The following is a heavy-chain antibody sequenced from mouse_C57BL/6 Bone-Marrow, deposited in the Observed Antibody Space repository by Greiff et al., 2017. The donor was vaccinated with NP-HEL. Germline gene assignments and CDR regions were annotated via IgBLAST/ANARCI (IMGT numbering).Heavy chain of an antibody. Sequence: EVQLQESGAEPVRPGASVKLSCTASGFNLNDYHMHWVKPRPEQGLEWIGRIDPEDGDTEYAPKFQGKATMTADTSTNTAYLQLSSLTSEDTAVYYCTTRDLLGSYWGQGTLVTVSA. CDR2: IDPEDGDT. CDR1: GFNLNDYH. J-gene: IGHJ3*01. D-gene: IGHD2-1*01. CDR3: TTRDLLGSY. V-gene: IGHV14-1*01.